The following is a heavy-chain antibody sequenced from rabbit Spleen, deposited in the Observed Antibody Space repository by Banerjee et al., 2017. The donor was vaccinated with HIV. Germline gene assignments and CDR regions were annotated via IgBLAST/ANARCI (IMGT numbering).Heavy chain of an antibody. CDR3: ARDTAGSVDYAL. V-gene: IGHV1S7*01. J-gene: IGHJ4*01. CDR1: GFTLSSYY. D-gene: IGHD4-2*01. Sequence: QLKESGGGLVQPGGSLKLSCTASGFTLSSYYMNWVRQAPGKGLEWIGYIDPVFGITYYANWVNGRFSISRENAQNTVFLQMTSLTAADTATYFCARDTAGSVDYALWGQGTLVTVS. CDR2: IDPVFGIT.